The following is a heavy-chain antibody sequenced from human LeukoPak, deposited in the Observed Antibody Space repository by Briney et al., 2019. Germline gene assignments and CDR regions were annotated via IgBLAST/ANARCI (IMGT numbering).Heavy chain of an antibody. J-gene: IGHJ4*02. CDR3: ARGPPYCSSTGCYLEY. CDR2: IWYDGSNK. CDR1: GFTFSSYG. Sequence: GRSLRLSCAASGFTFSSYGMHWVRQAPGKGLEWVAVIWYDGSNKYYADSVKGRFTISRDNSKNTLYLQMNSLRAEDTAVYYCARGPPYCSSTGCYLEYWGQGTLVTVSS. V-gene: IGHV3-33*01. D-gene: IGHD2-2*01.